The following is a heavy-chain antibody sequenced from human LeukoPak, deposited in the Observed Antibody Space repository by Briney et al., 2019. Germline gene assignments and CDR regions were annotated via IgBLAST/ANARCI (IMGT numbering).Heavy chain of an antibody. CDR1: GFTFSSYA. CDR2: ISGSGGST. D-gene: IGHD4-11*01. Sequence: GGSLRLSCAASGFTFSSYAMSWVRQAPGKGLEWVSAISGSGGSTYYADSVKGRFTISRDNSNNTLYLQMNSLRAEDTAVYYCAKGTARTTVYYMDVWGKGTTVTVSS. V-gene: IGHV3-23*01. J-gene: IGHJ6*03. CDR3: AKGTARTTVYYMDV.